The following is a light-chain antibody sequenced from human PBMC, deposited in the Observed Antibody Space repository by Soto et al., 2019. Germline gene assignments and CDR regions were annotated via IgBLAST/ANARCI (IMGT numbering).Light chain of an antibody. CDR1: QSVVNNY. J-gene: IGKJ5*01. CDR2: RAS. Sequence: ENVLTQSPDTLSLSPGERATLSCRAGQSVVNNYLAWYQQKPGQAPRLLMYRASTRASGIADRFSGSGSGTDFTLTSSRLEPDDFAVYYCQHDGSTVITFGQGTRLEMK. CDR3: QHDGSTVIT. V-gene: IGKV3-20*01.